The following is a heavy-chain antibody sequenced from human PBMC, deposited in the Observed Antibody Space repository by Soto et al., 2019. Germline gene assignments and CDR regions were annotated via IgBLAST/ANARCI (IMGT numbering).Heavy chain of an antibody. Sequence: GGSLRLSCAASGFTFSSYGMHWVRQAPGKGLVWVSRINSDGSSTSYADSVKGRFTISRDNAKNTLYLQMNSLRAEDTAVYYCARALWPHSSGYTYDAFDIWGQGTMVTVSS. CDR2: INSDGSST. CDR1: GFTFSSYG. CDR3: ARALWPHSSGYTYDAFDI. V-gene: IGHV3-74*01. D-gene: IGHD3-22*01. J-gene: IGHJ3*02.